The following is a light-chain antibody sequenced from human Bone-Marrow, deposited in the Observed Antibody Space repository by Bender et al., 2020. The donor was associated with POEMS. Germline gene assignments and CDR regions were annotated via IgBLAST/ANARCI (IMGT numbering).Light chain of an antibody. CDR1: SSNIGGHP. CDR3: AAWDDTLSGQV. V-gene: IGLV1-47*01. CDR2: RDT. Sequence: QSVLTQPPSASGTPGQRVSISCSGGSSNIGGHPVNWYQHLPGTAPKLLIYRDTQRPSGVPDRLSGSKSGTSASLAISGLRSEDEADYYCAAWDDTLSGQVFGGGTKLTVL. J-gene: IGLJ3*02.